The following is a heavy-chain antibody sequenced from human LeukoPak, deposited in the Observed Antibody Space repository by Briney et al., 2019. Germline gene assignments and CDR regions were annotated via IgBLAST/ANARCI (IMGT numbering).Heavy chain of an antibody. V-gene: IGHV3-30*04. CDR3: AKFSSGWFYFDY. CDR1: GITFSSYA. J-gene: IGHJ4*02. D-gene: IGHD6-19*01. Sequence: GRSLRLSCAASGITFSSYAMHWVRQAPGKGLEWVAVISYDGSNKYYADSVKGRFTISRDNSKNTLYLQMNSLRAEDTAVYYCAKFSSGWFYFDYWGQGTLVTVSS. CDR2: ISYDGSNK.